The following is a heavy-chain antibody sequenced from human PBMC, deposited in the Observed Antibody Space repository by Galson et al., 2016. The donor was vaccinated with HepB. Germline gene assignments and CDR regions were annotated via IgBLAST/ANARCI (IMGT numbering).Heavy chain of an antibody. CDR2: IIPAFGTT. D-gene: IGHD1-1*01. CDR1: GATFSGYD. Sequence: QSGAEVKKPGESMKVSCKASGATFSGYDLNWVRQAPGQGLEWMGGIIPAFGTTKYAQKFQGRVTIAADDSASTISLYLSSLRPDDTAIYYCARAVWNSFSVWGQGKVVTVSS. V-gene: IGHV1-69*01. CDR3: ARAVWNSFSV. J-gene: IGHJ3*01.